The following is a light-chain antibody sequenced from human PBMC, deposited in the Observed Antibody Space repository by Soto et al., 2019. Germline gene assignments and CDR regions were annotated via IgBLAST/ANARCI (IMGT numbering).Light chain of an antibody. CDR2: NVN. CDR1: SSDVGGYHY. J-gene: IGLJ1*01. V-gene: IGLV2-11*01. Sequence: QSALTQPRSVSGSPGQSVTIACTGTSSDVGGYHYVSWYQHHPGKAPKLMIFNVNERPSGVPARFSGSKSGNTASLTISGLQAEDEADYFCCSYAGSYASDYVFGAGTKLTVL. CDR3: CSYAGSYASDYV.